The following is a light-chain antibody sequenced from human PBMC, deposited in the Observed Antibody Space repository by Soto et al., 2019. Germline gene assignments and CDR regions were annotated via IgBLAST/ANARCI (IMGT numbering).Light chain of an antibody. CDR2: KAS. CDR1: QTISSW. J-gene: IGKJ1*01. V-gene: IGKV1-5*03. Sequence: DIQWTQSPSFLSASMGDRVTSTCRASQTISSWLAWYQQKPGKAPKLLIYKASTLKSGVPSRFSGSGSGTEFTLTISSLQPDDFATYYCQHYNSYSEAFGQGAMVDI. CDR3: QHYNSYSEA.